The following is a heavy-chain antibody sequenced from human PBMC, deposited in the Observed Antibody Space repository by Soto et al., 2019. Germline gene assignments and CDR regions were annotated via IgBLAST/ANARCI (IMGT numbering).Heavy chain of an antibody. D-gene: IGHD3-22*01. CDR1: GDSISSYY. CDR2: LYYGRSA. CDR3: ALRSMAVVPEY. Sequence: QVQLQESGPGLVKPSETPSLTCAVSGDSISSYYCMWIRQPPGKGLESIGYLYYGRSANYNPSLRSRVTMSVDTTTNTCSLTLSSMTAADTAVYYCALRSMAVVPEYWGQGTLVTVSS. V-gene: IGHV4-59*01. J-gene: IGHJ4*02.